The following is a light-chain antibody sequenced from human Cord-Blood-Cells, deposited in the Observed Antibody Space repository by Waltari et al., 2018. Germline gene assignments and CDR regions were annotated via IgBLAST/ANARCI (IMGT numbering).Light chain of an antibody. CDR2: DVS. CDR1: SSDVGGYNY. CDR3: SSYTSSSTYVV. J-gene: IGLJ2*01. Sequence: QSALTQPASVSGSPGQSITISCPGTSSDVGGYNYVSWYQQHPGKAPKLMSYDVSNRPAGVSNRFSGSKSGNTASLTISGLQAEDEADYYCSSYTSSSTYVVFGGGTKLTVL. V-gene: IGLV2-14*01.